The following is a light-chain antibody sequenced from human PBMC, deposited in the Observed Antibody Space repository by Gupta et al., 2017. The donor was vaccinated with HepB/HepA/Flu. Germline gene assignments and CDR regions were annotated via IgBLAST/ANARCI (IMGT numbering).Light chain of an antibody. J-gene: IGLJ2*01. CDR2: DVH. CDR3: SSYTTSSTLV. CDR1: SSDVGGYDR. Sequence: QSALTQPPSVSGSPGQSVTISCAGTSSDVGGYDRVSWYQQPSGTAPKLIIYDVHNRPPGVPDLFAGSKSGNTASLTISGLQAEDEDDYYCSSYTTSSTLVFAGGTKLTVL. V-gene: IGLV2-18*02.